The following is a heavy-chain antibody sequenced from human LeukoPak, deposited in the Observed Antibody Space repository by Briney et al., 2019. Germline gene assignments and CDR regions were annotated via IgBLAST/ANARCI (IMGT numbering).Heavy chain of an antibody. Sequence: SVKVSCKASGGTFSSYAISWVRQAPGQGLEWMGRIIPILGIANYAQKFQGRVTITADESTSTAYMELSSLRSEDTAVYYCARDEGITVSSSSVFDYWGQGTLVTVSS. CDR1: GGTFSSYA. V-gene: IGHV1-69*04. CDR2: IIPILGIA. D-gene: IGHD6-6*01. CDR3: ARDEGITVSSSSVFDY. J-gene: IGHJ4*02.